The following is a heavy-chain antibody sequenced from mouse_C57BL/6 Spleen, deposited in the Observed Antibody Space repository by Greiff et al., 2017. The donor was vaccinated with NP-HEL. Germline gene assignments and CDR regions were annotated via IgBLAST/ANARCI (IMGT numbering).Heavy chain of an antibody. V-gene: IGHV1-64*01. J-gene: IGHJ2*01. CDR3: ARRDWEDYFDY. CDR1: GYTFTSYW. CDR2: IHPNSGST. Sequence: QVQLQQPGAELVKPGASVKLSCKASGYTFTSYWMHWVKQRLGQGLEWIGMIHPNSGSTNYNEKFKSKATLTVDKSSSTAYMQLSSLTSEDSAVYYCARRDWEDYFDYWGQGTTLTVSS. D-gene: IGHD4-1*01.